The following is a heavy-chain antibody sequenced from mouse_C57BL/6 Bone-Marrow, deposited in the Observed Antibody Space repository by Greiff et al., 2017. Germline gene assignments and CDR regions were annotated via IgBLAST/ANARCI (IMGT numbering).Heavy chain of an antibody. J-gene: IGHJ4*01. CDR2: INPSTGGT. D-gene: IGHD1-1*01. CDR1: GYSFTGYY. CDR3: ARSRYYGSSYKDYYAMDY. V-gene: IGHV1-42*01. Sequence: EVQGVESGPELVKPGASVKISCKASGYSFTGYYMNWVKQSPEKSLEWIGEINPSTGGTTYNQKFKAKATLTVDKSSSTAYMQLKSLTSEDSAVYYCARSRYYGSSYKDYYAMDYWGQGTSVTVSS.